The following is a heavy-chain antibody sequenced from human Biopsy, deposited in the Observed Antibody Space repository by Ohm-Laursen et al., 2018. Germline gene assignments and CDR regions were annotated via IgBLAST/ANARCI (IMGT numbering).Heavy chain of an antibody. D-gene: IGHD3-22*01. V-gene: IGHV1-2*02. CDR1: GYTFTSYR. Sequence: ASVKVSCKASGYTFTSYRVHWVRQAPGQGLEWMGWINAKTGDTNYAQKFQGRVTMTGDTSISTAYVDLSSLRSDDTAVYYCTRGGYYYDSLAYYYWFDPWGQGTLVTVSS. J-gene: IGHJ5*02. CDR3: TRGGYYYDSLAYYYWFDP. CDR2: INAKTGDT.